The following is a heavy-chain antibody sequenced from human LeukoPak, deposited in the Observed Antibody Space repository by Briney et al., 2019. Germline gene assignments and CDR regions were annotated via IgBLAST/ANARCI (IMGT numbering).Heavy chain of an antibody. CDR3: ARINCSGGSCYLMDIDY. D-gene: IGHD2-15*01. Sequence: GSSVKVSYKASGGTFSSYAISWVRQAPGQGLEWMGGIIPIFGTANYAQKFQGRVTMTRNTSISTAYMELSSLRSEDTAVYYCARINCSGGSCYLMDIDYWGQGTLVTVSS. J-gene: IGHJ4*02. CDR1: GGTFSSYA. CDR2: IIPIFGTA. V-gene: IGHV1-69*05.